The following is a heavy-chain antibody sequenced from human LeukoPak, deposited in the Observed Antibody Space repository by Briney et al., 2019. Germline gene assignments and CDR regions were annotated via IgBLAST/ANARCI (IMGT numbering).Heavy chain of an antibody. V-gene: IGHV4-39*02. D-gene: IGHD4-17*01. J-gene: IGHJ5*02. CDR3: ARARDYGPYNWFDP. CDR2: IYYSGST. Sequence: SETLSLTWTVSGGSISSSSYYWGRIRQPPGKGLEWIGNIYYSGSTYYNPSLKSRVTISVDTSKNQFSLKLRSVTAADTAVFYCARARDYGPYNWFDPWGQGTLVAVSS. CDR1: GGSISSSSYY.